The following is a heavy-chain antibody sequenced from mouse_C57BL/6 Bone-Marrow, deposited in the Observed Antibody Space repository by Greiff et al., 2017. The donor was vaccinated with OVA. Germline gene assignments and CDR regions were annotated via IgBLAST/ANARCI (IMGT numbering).Heavy chain of an antibody. J-gene: IGHJ2*01. CDR2: IYPGDGDT. V-gene: IGHV1-80*01. CDR1: GYAFSSYW. D-gene: IGHD1-1*01. Sequence: QVQLKESGAELVKPGASVKISCKASGYAFSSYWMNWVKQRPGKGLEWIGQIYPGDGDTNYNGKFKGKATLTADKSSSTAYMQLSSLTSEDSAVYFCARFPLYYGSSLYYFDYWGQGTTLTVSS. CDR3: ARFPLYYGSSLYYFDY.